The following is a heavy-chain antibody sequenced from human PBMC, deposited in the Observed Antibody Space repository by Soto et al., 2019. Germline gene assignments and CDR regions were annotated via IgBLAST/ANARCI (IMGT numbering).Heavy chain of an antibody. CDR1: GFTFSSYA. D-gene: IGHD1-26*01. Sequence: QPWGSLRLSCAASGFTFSSYAMSWVRQAPEKGLEWVSGISGSVGSTYWADSVKGRFTISRDNSKNTLYLQMNSLRAEDTAVYYCAKNIGSGTYCSDYWGQATLVTVSS. CDR3: AKNIGSGTYCSDY. J-gene: IGHJ4*02. CDR2: ISGSVGST. V-gene: IGHV3-23*01.